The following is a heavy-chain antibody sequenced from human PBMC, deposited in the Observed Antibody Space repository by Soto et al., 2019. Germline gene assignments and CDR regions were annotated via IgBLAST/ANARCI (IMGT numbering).Heavy chain of an antibody. CDR2: IIPIFGTA. CDR3: ARDVHFGRDGYNFVFDY. CDR1: GGTFSSYA. J-gene: IGHJ4*02. D-gene: IGHD5-12*01. Sequence: QVQLVQSGAEVKKPGSSVKVSCKASGGTFSSYAISWVRQAPGQGLEWMGGIIPIFGTANYAQKFQGRVTLTADEAKSTAYMELSSLRSEDTAVYDCARDVHFGRDGYNFVFDYWGQGTLVTVSS. V-gene: IGHV1-69*01.